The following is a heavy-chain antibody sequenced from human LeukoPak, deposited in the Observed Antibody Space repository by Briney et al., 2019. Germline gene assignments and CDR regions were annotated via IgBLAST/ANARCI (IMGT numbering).Heavy chain of an antibody. Sequence: PGGSLRLSCAASGFTFASYSMNWVRQAPGRGLEWVSSISGDSTYIYNAGSVRGRFTISRDNAQASLYLQMISLRADDTAVYYCARVSGRLERQSDLDYWGQGTLVIVSS. CDR2: ISGDSTYI. J-gene: IGHJ4*02. CDR1: GFTFASYS. D-gene: IGHD1-1*01. V-gene: IGHV3-21*01. CDR3: ARVSGRLERQSDLDY.